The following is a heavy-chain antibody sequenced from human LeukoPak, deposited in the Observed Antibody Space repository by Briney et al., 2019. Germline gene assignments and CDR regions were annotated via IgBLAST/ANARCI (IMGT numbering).Heavy chain of an antibody. J-gene: IGHJ1*01. CDR3: AKSHPPTVTTEEGEYLQH. Sequence: GGSLRLSCAASGFTFSSFGMNWVRQAPGQGLEWVAVISFDGSNQYYADSVKGRFTIYRDNFKNTVYLQMNSLRAEETAVYYCAKSHPPTVTTEEGEYLQHWGQGTLVTVSS. CDR1: GFTFSSFG. CDR2: ISFDGSNQ. D-gene: IGHD4-17*01. V-gene: IGHV3-30*18.